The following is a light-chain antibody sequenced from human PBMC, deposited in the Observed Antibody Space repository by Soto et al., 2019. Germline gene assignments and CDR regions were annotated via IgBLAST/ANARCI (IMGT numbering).Light chain of an antibody. CDR2: SAS. V-gene: IGKV1-39*01. CDR1: QSVSSY. Sequence: DIQMTQSPSSLSASVGDRVVITCRASQSVSSYLNWYQQNAGKAPKLLIYSASSLLSGVPSRFSGSGSGTDFTLTISSLQPEDFATYYCQQTYSAPVTFGPGTKVDIK. J-gene: IGKJ3*01. CDR3: QQTYSAPVT.